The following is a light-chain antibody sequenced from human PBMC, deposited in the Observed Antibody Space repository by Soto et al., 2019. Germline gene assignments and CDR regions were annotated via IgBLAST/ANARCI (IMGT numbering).Light chain of an antibody. J-gene: IGKJ1*01. CDR1: QSVSDI. CDR3: QRYSSYWT. V-gene: IGKV3-15*01. Sequence: EMTQSPATLSVSPGERATLSCRASQSVSDILAWYQMKPGQAPRLLIYGASTRASASPTRFSGSESGTDFTLTISSLQSEDCATYYCQRYSSYWTFGQGT. CDR2: GAS.